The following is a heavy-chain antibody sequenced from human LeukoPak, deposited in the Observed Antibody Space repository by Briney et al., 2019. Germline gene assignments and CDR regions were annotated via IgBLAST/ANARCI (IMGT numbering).Heavy chain of an antibody. CDR2: INLVVIT. V-gene: IGHV4-34*01. J-gene: IGHJ5*02. D-gene: IGHD2-8*02. Sequence: LGTLSLTCAVHGGSFSGYYWSWIPQPPGKGLEWIGQINLVVITNYNPSLKSRVTISVDTSKNQFSLKLSSVTAADTAVYYCAREREEGEYCTGGVCYRWFDPWGQGTLVTVSS. CDR3: AREREEGEYCTGGVCYRWFDP. CDR1: GGSFSGYY.